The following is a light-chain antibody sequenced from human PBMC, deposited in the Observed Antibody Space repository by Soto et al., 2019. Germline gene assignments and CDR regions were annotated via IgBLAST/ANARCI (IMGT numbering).Light chain of an antibody. CDR3: QQYGSSPWT. CDR1: QSVSSSY. J-gene: IGKJ1*01. Sequence: EIVLTQSPGTLSLSPGERVTLSCRASQSVSSSYLAWYQQKPGQAPRLLIYGASSRATGIPDRFSGSGSGTDFTLTISRLEPEDVAVYYCQQYGSSPWTFGQGTKVELK. CDR2: GAS. V-gene: IGKV3-20*01.